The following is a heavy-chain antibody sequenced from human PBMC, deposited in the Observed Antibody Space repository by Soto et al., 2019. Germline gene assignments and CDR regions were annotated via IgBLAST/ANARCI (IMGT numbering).Heavy chain of an antibody. V-gene: IGHV5-10-1*01. D-gene: IGHD2-8*01. CDR2: IDPSDSYT. Sequence: GESLKISCKGSGYSFTSYWISWVRQMPGKGLEWMGRIDPSDSYTNYSPSFQGHVTISADKSISTAYLQWSSLKASDTAMYYCARVPIVLMVYHNWFDLWGQGTLVTVPS. J-gene: IGHJ5*02. CDR1: GYSFTSYW. CDR3: ARVPIVLMVYHNWFDL.